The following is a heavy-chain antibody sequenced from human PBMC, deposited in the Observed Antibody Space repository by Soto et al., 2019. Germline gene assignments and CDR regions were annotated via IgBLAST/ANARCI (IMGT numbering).Heavy chain of an antibody. Sequence: QLQLQESGPGLVKPSETLSLTCTVSGASVTSSTYYWGWIRQPPGKGLEWIGSIYYSGSTYYNPSLRSRVTISVDTSRNQVPLKLPSVTAADTAVYYCANDYGDYKSYYGMDVWGQGTTVTFSS. CDR1: GASVTSSTYY. CDR2: IYYSGST. V-gene: IGHV4-39*01. J-gene: IGHJ6*02. CDR3: ANDYGDYKSYYGMDV. D-gene: IGHD4-17*01.